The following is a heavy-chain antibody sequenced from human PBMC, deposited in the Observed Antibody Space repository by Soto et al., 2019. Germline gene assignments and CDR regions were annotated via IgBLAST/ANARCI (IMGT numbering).Heavy chain of an antibody. CDR1: GFTFSSYA. V-gene: IGHV3-23*01. J-gene: IGHJ3*02. CDR3: AKDTLWYTAMVDDAFDI. D-gene: IGHD5-18*01. Sequence: LRLSCAASGFTFSSYAMSWVRQAPGKGLEWVSAISGSGGSTYYADSVKGRFTISRDNSKNTLYLQMNSLRAEDTAVYYCAKDTLWYTAMVDDAFDIWGQGTMVTVSS. CDR2: ISGSGGST.